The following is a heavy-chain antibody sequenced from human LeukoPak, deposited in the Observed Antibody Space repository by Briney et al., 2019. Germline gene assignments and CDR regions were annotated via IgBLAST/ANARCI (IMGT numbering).Heavy chain of an antibody. CDR1: GYSFTSYW. V-gene: IGHV5-51*01. J-gene: IGHJ6*02. D-gene: IGHD3-10*01. CDR2: IYPGDSDT. CDR3: ARTAVRGVIITFDYYYGMDV. Sequence: GESLKISCKGSGYSFTSYWIGWVRQMPGKGLEWMGIIYPGDSDTRYSPSFQGQVTISADKSISTAYLQRSSLKASDTAMYYCARTAVRGVIITFDYYYGMDVWGQGTTVTVSS.